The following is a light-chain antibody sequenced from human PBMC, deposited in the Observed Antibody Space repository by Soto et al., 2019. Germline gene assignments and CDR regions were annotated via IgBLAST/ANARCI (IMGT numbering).Light chain of an antibody. V-gene: IGLV2-14*01. CDR3: NSYTTLSNRV. CDR2: EVT. Sequence: QSALTQTASVSGSPGQSITISCTGTSTDIGAYNYVSWYQQHPGKAPKLLIYEVTNRPSGVSNRFSGSKSGNTASLTISGLQAEDEANYYCNSYTTLSNRVFGTGTKVTVL. J-gene: IGLJ1*01. CDR1: STDIGAYNY.